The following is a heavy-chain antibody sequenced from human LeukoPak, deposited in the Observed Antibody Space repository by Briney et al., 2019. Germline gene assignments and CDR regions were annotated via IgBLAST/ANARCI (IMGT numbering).Heavy chain of an antibody. CDR3: AKDGSPGPAASPDVFTF. V-gene: IGHV3-23*01. CDR2: VTGSGVTF. CDR1: VFSFSTYA. Sequence: GGSLRLSCAASVFSFSTYAMSWVRQSPAKGLEWVSTVTGSGVTFYYAESVRGRFTISRDNSKNIVYLEMSNLRAEDAGLYYCAKDGSPGPAASPDVFTFWGQGTLVTVSS. D-gene: IGHD6-6*01. J-gene: IGHJ4*02.